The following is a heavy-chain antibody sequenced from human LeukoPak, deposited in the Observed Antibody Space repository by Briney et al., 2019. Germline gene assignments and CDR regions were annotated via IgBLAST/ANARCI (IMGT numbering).Heavy chain of an antibody. Sequence: GGSLRLSCAASGFTFSNYWVHWVRQAPGKGLVWVSRINPDGSTINYADSVKGRFTISRDNAKNTLYLQMDSLRGEDTAVYYCARDRGSGRYYYYYWGQGTLVTVSS. V-gene: IGHV3-74*01. J-gene: IGHJ4*02. CDR3: ARDRGSGRYYYYY. D-gene: IGHD1-26*01. CDR2: INPDGSTI. CDR1: GFTFSNYW.